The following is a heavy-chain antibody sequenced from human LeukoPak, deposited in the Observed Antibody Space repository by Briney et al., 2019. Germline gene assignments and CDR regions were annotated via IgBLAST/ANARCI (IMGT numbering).Heavy chain of an antibody. CDR1: GFTFRSYA. Sequence: GGSLRLSCAASGFTFRSYAMSWVRQAPGKGLEWISFVSISSGTIYYADSVNGRFRISRDNAKSSLDLEMNSLRAEDTAVYYCARAMSTFGGVRNYFDSWGQGTLVTVSS. CDR2: VSISSGTI. CDR3: ARAMSTFGGVRNYFDS. D-gene: IGHD3-16*01. J-gene: IGHJ4*02. V-gene: IGHV3-48*04.